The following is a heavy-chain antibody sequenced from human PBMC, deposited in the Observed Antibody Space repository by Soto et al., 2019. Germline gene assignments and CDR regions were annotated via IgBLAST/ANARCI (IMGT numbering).Heavy chain of an antibody. CDR3: ARGLDSVTTNYYYYMDV. V-gene: IGHV1-8*01. Sequence: ASVKVSCKDSGYTFTSYDINWVRQATGQGLEWMGWMNPNSGNTGYAQKFQGRVTMTRNTSISTAYMELSSLRSEDTAVYYCARGLDSVTTNYYYYMDVWGKGTTVTVS. CDR2: MNPNSGNT. D-gene: IGHD4-17*01. CDR1: GYTFTSYD. J-gene: IGHJ6*03.